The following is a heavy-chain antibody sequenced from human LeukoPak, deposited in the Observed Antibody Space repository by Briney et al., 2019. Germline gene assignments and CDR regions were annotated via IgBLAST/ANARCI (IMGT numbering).Heavy chain of an antibody. D-gene: IGHD4-17*01. V-gene: IGHV1-69*04. CDR2: IIPILGIA. J-gene: IGHJ3*02. CDR1: GGTFSSYT. Sequence: SVKVSCKASGGTFSSYTISWVRQAPGQGLEWMGRIIPILGIANYAQKFQGRVTITADKSTSTAYMELSRLRSEDTAVYYCAREASNYGDYVYDAFDIWGQGTMVTVSS. CDR3: AREASNYGDYVYDAFDI.